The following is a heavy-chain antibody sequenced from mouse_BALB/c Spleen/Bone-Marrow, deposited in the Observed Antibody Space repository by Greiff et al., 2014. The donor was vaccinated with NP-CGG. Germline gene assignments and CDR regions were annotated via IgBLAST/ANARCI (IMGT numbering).Heavy chain of an antibody. CDR2: INSDGGST. V-gene: IGHV5-2*01. D-gene: IGHD2-4*01. CDR3: ARHRYDYDGAMDY. CDR1: EHEFPSHD. Sequence: EVKLMESGGGLVQPGESLKLSCESNEHEFPSHDMSWVRKTPEKRLELVAAINSDGGSTYYPDTMERRFIISRDNTKKTLYLQMSSLRSEDTALYYCARHRYDYDGAMDYWGQGTSVTVSS. J-gene: IGHJ4*01.